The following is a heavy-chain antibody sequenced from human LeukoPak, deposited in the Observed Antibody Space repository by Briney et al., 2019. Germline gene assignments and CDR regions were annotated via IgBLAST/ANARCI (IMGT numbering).Heavy chain of an antibody. Sequence: GASVKVSCKASGYTFTCYAMNWVRQAPGQGLEWMGWINTNTGNPTYAQGFTGRFVFSLDTSVSTAYLQICSLKAEDTAVYYCASGETYYYGSGSTPYYYNGMDVWGKGTTVTVSS. J-gene: IGHJ6*04. CDR2: INTNTGNP. CDR1: GYTFTCYA. CDR3: ASGETYYYGSGSTPYYYNGMDV. D-gene: IGHD3-10*01. V-gene: IGHV7-4-1*01.